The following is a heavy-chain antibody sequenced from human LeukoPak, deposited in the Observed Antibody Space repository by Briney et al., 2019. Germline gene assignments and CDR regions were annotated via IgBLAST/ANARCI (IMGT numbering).Heavy chain of an antibody. CDR1: GFTFSSYG. D-gene: IGHD6-13*01. CDR3: AKVSSSWTLYYCYGMDV. Sequence: GRSLRLSCAASGFTFSSYGVHWVRQAPGKGLEWVAVISYDGSNKYYADSVKGRFTISRDNSKNTLYLQMNSLRAEDTAVYYCAKVSSSWTLYYCYGMDVWGQGTTVTVSS. CDR2: ISYDGSNK. J-gene: IGHJ6*02. V-gene: IGHV3-30*18.